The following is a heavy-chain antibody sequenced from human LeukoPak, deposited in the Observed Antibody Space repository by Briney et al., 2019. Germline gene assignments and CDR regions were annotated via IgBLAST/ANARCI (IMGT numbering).Heavy chain of an antibody. CDR2: IRYDGSNK. J-gene: IGHJ4*02. CDR3: AKDLYDSSGYDY. D-gene: IGHD3-22*01. Sequence: GGSLRLSCAASGFTFSNYAMHWVRQAPGKGLEWVAFIRYDGSNKYYADSVKGRFTISRDNSKNTLYLQMNSLRAEDTAVYYCAKDLYDSSGYDYWGQGTLVTASS. V-gene: IGHV3-30*02. CDR1: GFTFSNYA.